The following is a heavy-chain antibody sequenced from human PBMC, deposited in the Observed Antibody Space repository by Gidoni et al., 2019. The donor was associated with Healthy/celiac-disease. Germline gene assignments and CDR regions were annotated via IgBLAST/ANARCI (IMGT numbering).Heavy chain of an antibody. CDR3: ARGGPMVRGVIGIDY. CDR2: IWYDGSNK. CDR1: GFTCSSYG. V-gene: IGHV3-33*01. J-gene: IGHJ4*02. D-gene: IGHD3-10*01. Sequence: QVQLVESGGGVVQPGRSLRLSCAAAGFTCSSYGMPWVRQAPGKGLGWVAVIWYDGSNKYYADSVKGRFTISRDNSKNTLYLQMNSLRAEDTAVYYCARGGPMVRGVIGIDYWGQGTLVTVSS.